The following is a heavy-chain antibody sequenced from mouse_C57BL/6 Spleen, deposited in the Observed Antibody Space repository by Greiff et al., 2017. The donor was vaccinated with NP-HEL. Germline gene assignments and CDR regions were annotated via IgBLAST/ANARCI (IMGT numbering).Heavy chain of an antibody. J-gene: IGHJ2*01. CDR3: TTITTVVAHYFDY. CDR1: GFNIKDDY. D-gene: IGHD1-1*01. V-gene: IGHV14-4*01. Sequence: EVQLQQSGAELVRPGASVKLSCTASGFNIKDDYMHWVKQRPEQGLEWIGWIDPENGDTEYASQFPGKATITADTSSNTAYLQLSSLTSEDTAVYYCTTITTVVAHYFDYWGQGTTLTVSS. CDR2: IDPENGDT.